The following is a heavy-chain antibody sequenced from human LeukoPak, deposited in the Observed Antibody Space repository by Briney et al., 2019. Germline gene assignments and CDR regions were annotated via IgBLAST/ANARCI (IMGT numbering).Heavy chain of an antibody. V-gene: IGHV3-9*01. Sequence: GRSLRLSCAASGFTFDDYAMHWVRHAPGKGLEGVSGISWNSGSIVYADSVKGRFTISRDNAKNSLYLQMDSLRAEDTALYYCAKGGYSSSHYYFDYWGQGTLVTVSS. CDR1: GFTFDDYA. CDR2: ISWNSGSI. J-gene: IGHJ4*02. CDR3: AKGGYSSSHYYFDY. D-gene: IGHD6-6*01.